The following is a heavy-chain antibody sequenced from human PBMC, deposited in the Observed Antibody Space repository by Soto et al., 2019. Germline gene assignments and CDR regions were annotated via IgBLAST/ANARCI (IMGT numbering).Heavy chain of an antibody. D-gene: IGHD6-19*01. CDR1: GYTFTSYG. J-gene: IGHJ4*02. V-gene: IGHV1-18*01. CDR3: ARDKFGIAVAATPVFDY. Sequence: GASVKVSCKASGYTFTSYGISWVRQAPGQGLEWMGWISAYNGNTNYAQKLQGRVTMTTDTSTSTAYMELRSLRSDDTAVYYCARDKFGIAVAATPVFDYWGQGILVTVSS. CDR2: ISAYNGNT.